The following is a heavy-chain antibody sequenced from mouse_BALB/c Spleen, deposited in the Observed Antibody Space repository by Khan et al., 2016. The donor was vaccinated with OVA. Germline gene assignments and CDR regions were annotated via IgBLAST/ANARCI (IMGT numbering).Heavy chain of an antibody. CDR3: ARQPYYHYYALDY. CDR1: GFSLTSYG. V-gene: IGHV2-6-1*01. Sequence: VELVESGLGLVAPSQSLSITCTISGFSLTSYGIHWVRQPPGKGLEWLVVIWSDGSTIYNSTLKSRLSITKDNSRSQVFLKMNSVQTDDTAMYYCARQPYYHYYALDYWGQGTSVTVSS. J-gene: IGHJ4*01. CDR2: IWSDGST. D-gene: IGHD2-10*01.